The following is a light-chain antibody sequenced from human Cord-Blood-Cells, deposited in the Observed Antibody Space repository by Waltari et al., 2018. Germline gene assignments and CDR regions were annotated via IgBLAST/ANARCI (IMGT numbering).Light chain of an antibody. CDR2: DVS. V-gene: IGLV2-14*03. Sequence: QSALTQPASVSGYPGQSITITCTGTRSDVGGYTHVSWYQQHPGKAPKLMIYDVSNRPSGVSNRFSGSKSGNTASLTISGLQAEDEADYYCSSYTSSSTLVFGGGTKLTVL. CDR1: RSDVGGYTH. J-gene: IGLJ3*02. CDR3: SSYTSSSTLV.